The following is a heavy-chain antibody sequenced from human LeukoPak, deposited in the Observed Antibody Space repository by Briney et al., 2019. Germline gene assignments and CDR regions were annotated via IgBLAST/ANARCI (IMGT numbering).Heavy chain of an antibody. CDR3: ARDLTPGFYYYYSMDV. V-gene: IGHV1-46*01. CDR1: GYTFTSYY. J-gene: IGHJ6*02. CDR2: INPSGGST. Sequence: ASVKVSCKASGYTFTSYYMHWVRQAPGQGLEWMGIINPSGGSTSYAQKFQGRVTMTRDTSTSTVYMELSSLRSEDTAVYYCARDLTPGFYYYYSMDVWGQGTTVTVSS.